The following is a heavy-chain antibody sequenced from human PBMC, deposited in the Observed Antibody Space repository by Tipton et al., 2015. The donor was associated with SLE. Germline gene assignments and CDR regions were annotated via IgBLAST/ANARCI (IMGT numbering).Heavy chain of an antibody. Sequence: TLSLTCAVYGGSFSGYFWGWIRPPPGKGLEWIGEINHSGSTYYNPSLKSRVAISVDTSKNQFSLKLSSVTAADTAVYYCASRPSYVWGQGTLVTVSS. D-gene: IGHD3-10*02. CDR1: GGSFSGYF. V-gene: IGHV4-34*01. CDR3: ASRPSYV. J-gene: IGHJ4*02. CDR2: INHSGST.